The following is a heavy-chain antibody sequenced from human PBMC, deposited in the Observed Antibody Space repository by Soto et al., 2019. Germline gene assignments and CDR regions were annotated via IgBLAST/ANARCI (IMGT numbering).Heavy chain of an antibody. CDR1: GYTFTGYA. Sequence: QVQLVQSGAEEKKPGASVKVSCKASGYTFTGYAMHWVRQAPGQRLEWMGWITAGNGNTQYSQKVRGRVSLTSETAASTAYMELSRLRSEDTAVYYCARAVAVPADFDYWGQGTLVTVSS. J-gene: IGHJ4*02. D-gene: IGHD6-19*01. V-gene: IGHV1-3*05. CDR3: ARAVAVPADFDY. CDR2: ITAGNGNT.